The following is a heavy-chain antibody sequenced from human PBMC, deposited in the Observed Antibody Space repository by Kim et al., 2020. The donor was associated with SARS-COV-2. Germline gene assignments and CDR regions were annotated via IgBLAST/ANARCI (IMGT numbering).Heavy chain of an antibody. CDR3: ARGVVKPLLTYYDFWSGYYRGPDFDY. CDR1: GGSFSGYY. Sequence: SETLSLTCAVYGGSFSGYYWSWIRQPPGKGLEWIGEINHSGSTNYNPSLKSRVTISVDTSKNQFSLKLSSVTAADTAVYYCARGVVKPLLTYYDFWSGYYRGPDFDYWGQGTLVTVSS. D-gene: IGHD3-3*01. CDR2: INHSGST. J-gene: IGHJ4*02. V-gene: IGHV4-34*01.